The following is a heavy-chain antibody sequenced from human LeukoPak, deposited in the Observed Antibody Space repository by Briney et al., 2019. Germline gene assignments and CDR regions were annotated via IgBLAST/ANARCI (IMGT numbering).Heavy chain of an antibody. CDR3: TRVKRYFDWFQADY. Sequence: PGGSLRLSCTASGFTFSNYAMSWVRQAPGKGLEWVGFISSKAYGGTSAYAVYVRGRFSISRDDSKPIAYLQMNSLKSEDTPVYYCTRVKRYFDWFQADYWGQGTLVTVSS. CDR1: GFTFSNYA. V-gene: IGHV3-49*04. CDR2: ISSKAYGGTS. D-gene: IGHD3-9*01. J-gene: IGHJ4*02.